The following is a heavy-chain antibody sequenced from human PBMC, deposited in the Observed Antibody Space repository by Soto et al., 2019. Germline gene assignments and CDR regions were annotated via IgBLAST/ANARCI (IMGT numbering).Heavy chain of an antibody. CDR3: GKGGSNRYYFGY. V-gene: IGHV3-30*18. Sequence: GGSLRLSCAASGFTFSSYGMHWVRQAPGKGLEWVAVISYDGSNKYYADSVKGRFTISRDNSKNTLYLQMNSLRAEDTAVYYCGKGGSNRYYFGYWGQGTLVTVSS. CDR2: ISYDGSNK. CDR1: GFTFSSYG. D-gene: IGHD2-8*01. J-gene: IGHJ4*02.